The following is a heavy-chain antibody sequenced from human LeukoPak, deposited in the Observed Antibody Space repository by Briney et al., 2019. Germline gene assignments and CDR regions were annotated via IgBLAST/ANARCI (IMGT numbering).Heavy chain of an antibody. CDR3: ATYSGYDRIFDH. J-gene: IGHJ4*02. Sequence: GGSLRLSCAASGFTFSTYGMNWVRQAPGKGLEWVSYISGSSSAIYYTDSVKGRFTISRDSAEKSVYLQMNGLRAEDTAVYYCATYSGYDRIFDHWGQGTLVTVSS. D-gene: IGHD5-12*01. CDR2: ISGSSSAI. V-gene: IGHV3-48*01. CDR1: GFTFSTYG.